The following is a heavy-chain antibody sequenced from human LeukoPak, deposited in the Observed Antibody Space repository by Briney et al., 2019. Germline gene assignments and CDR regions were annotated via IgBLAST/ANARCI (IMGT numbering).Heavy chain of an antibody. CDR2: INPSDSCT. V-gene: IGHV5-10-1*01. Sequence: GESLRISCKGSGYSFTNFWITWVRQMPGKALEWMGRINPSDSCTDYSPSFQGHVTISADKSISTAYLQWNTLKASDTAMYYCARQTGGYWGQGTLVTVSS. CDR3: ARQTGGY. D-gene: IGHD1-14*01. CDR1: GYSFTNFW. J-gene: IGHJ4*02.